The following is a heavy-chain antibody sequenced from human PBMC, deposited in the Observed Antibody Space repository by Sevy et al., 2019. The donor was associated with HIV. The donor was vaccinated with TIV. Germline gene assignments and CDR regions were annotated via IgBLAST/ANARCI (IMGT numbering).Heavy chain of an antibody. Sequence: GSLRLSCAGSGFTFSTYAMSWVRQAPGKGLEWIGEVYHSGTTNYNPSLKSRVSISVDTSKNQFSLKLTSVTAADTAIYFCARKHQYSDFWPHFVDYWGQGTLVTVSS. J-gene: IGHJ4*02. V-gene: IGHV4-4*01. CDR1: GFTFSTYAM. CDR3: ARKHQYSDFWPHFVDY. CDR2: VYHSGTT. D-gene: IGHD3-3*01.